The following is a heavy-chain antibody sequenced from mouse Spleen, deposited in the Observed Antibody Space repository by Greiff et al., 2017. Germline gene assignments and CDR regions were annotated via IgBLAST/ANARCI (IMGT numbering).Heavy chain of an antibody. J-gene: IGHJ1*01. V-gene: IGHV1-7*01. CDR2: INPSSGYT. CDR3: ERGGWGNYWYFDV. CDR1: GYTFTSYW. D-gene: IGHD2-1*01. Sequence: VQLQQSGAELAKPGASVKLSCKASGYTFTSYWMHWVKQRPGQGLEWIGYINPSSGYTKYNQKFKDKATLTADKSSSTAYMQLSSLTYEDSAVYYCERGGWGNYWYFDVWGAGTTVTVSS.